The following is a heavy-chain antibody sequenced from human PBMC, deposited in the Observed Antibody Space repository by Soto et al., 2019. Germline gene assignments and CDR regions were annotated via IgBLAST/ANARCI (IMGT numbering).Heavy chain of an antibody. V-gene: IGHV4-39*01. CDR2: IYYSGST. J-gene: IGHJ4*02. Sequence: SETLSLTCSVSGGSISSSSYYWGWIRQPPGKGLEWIGSIYYSGSTYCNPSLKSRVTISVDTSKNQFSLKLSSVTAADTAVYYCARQYYDSSGSDYWGQGSLFTVSS. D-gene: IGHD3-22*01. CDR1: GGSISSSSYY. CDR3: ARQYYDSSGSDY.